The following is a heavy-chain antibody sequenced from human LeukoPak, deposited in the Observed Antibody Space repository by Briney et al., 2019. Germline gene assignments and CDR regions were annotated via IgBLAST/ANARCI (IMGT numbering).Heavy chain of an antibody. V-gene: IGHV1-2*02. CDR2: INPNSGGT. CDR1: GYTFTGYY. Sequence: GASVKVSCKASGYTFTGYYMHWVRQAPGQGLEWMGWINPNSGGTNYAQKFQGRVTMTRDTSISTAYMELSRLRSDDTAVYYCARDRVTMVRGVIITPGYWGQGTLVTVSS. CDR3: ARDRVTMVRGVIITPGY. D-gene: IGHD3-10*01. J-gene: IGHJ4*02.